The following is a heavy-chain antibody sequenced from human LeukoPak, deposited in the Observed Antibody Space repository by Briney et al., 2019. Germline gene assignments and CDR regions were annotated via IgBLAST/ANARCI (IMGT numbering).Heavy chain of an antibody. Sequence: PVGSLRLSCAASGFTFNGYWMSWVRQAPGKGLEWVANIKQDGSEKYYVDSVRGRVTISRDNAENSLFLQMNRLRVEDTAVYYCTRDFGRPSYYFDFWGQGTLVTVSS. D-gene: IGHD3-3*01. CDR3: TRDFGRPSYYFDF. J-gene: IGHJ4*02. V-gene: IGHV3-7*01. CDR2: IKQDGSEK. CDR1: GFTFNGYW.